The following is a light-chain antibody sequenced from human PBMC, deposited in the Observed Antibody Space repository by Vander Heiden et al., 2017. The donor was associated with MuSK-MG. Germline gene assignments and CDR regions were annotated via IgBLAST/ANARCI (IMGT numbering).Light chain of an antibody. CDR1: RSNIGSNS. V-gene: IGLV1-47*01. J-gene: IGLJ1*01. CDR3: AAWDDSRSGYV. CDR2: RNS. Sequence: QSVLTQPPSASGTPGQGVTISCSGSRSNIGSNSVSWYQQLPGTAPALLIHRNSQRPSGVPARIYGSKSGTAGTLAISGRRPEDEADYYCAAWDDSRSGYVFGTGTRVIVL.